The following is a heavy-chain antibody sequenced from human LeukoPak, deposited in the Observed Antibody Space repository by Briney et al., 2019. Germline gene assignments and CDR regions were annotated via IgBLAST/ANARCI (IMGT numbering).Heavy chain of an antibody. J-gene: IGHJ4*02. CDR2: IIPIFGTA. CDR1: GGTFSSYA. D-gene: IGHD3-22*01. V-gene: IGHV1-69*13. Sequence: ASVKVSCKASGGTFSSYAISWVRQAPGQGLEWMGGIIPIFGTANYAQKFQGRVTITADESTSTAYMELSSLRSEDTAAYYCARRSHYYDSILPIFDYWGQGTLVTVSS. CDR3: ARRSHYYDSILPIFDY.